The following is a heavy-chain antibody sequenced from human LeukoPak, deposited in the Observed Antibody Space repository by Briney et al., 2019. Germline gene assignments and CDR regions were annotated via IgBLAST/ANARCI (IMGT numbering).Heavy chain of an antibody. D-gene: IGHD6-19*01. CDR3: AKIDRGYSSGWSGFDP. CDR1: GGSISSYY. CDR2: IYYSGTT. Sequence: QASETLSLTCTVSGGSISSYYLSWIRQPPGKGLEWIGYIYYSGTTNYNPSLKSRVTISVDTSKNQFSLKLSSVTAADTAVYYCAKIDRGYSSGWSGFDPWGQGTLVTVSS. V-gene: IGHV4-59*01. J-gene: IGHJ5*02.